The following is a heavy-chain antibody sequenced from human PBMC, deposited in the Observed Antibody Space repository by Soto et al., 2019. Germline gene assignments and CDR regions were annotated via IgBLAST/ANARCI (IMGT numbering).Heavy chain of an antibody. CDR1: RGAFSSYA. CDR2: ITPIFGTA. D-gene: IGHD5-18*01. J-gene: IGHJ4*02. V-gene: IGHV1-69*13. CDR3: ARDSGVDTARGFHLCY. Sequence: SVKFSCTASRGAFSSYAISWVRQAPGQGLEWMGGITPIFGTANYAQKFQGRLTITADESTSTAYMELSSLRSEDTAVYYCARDSGVDTARGFHLCYWGQGTLVTFSS.